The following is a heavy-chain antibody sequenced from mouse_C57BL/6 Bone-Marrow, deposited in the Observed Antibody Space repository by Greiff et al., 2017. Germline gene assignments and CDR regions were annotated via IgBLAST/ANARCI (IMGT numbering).Heavy chain of an antibody. D-gene: IGHD1-1*02. CDR2: IDPSDSYT. Sequence: QVQLQQPGAERGKPGASVKLSCKASGYTFTSYWMQWVKQRPGQGLEWIGEIDPSDSYTNYNQKFKGKATLTVDTSSSTAYMQLSSLTSEDSAVYYCAREKVATSHWYFAIWGTGTTVTVSS. CDR3: AREKVATSHWYFAI. CDR1: GYTFTSYW. J-gene: IGHJ1*03. V-gene: IGHV1-50*01.